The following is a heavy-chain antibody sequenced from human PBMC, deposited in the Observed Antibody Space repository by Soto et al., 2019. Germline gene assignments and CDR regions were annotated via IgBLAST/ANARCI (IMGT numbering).Heavy chain of an antibody. J-gene: IGHJ3*02. Sequence: GGSLRLSCAASGFTFSNAWMNWVRQAPGKGLEWVGRIKSKTNGGTTDYAAPVKGRFTISRDDSRNTLYLQMNSLKTEDTAVYYCTTSESLDAFDIWGQGTMVTVSS. V-gene: IGHV3-15*07. CDR1: GFTFSNAW. CDR3: TTSESLDAFDI. CDR2: IKSKTNGGTT.